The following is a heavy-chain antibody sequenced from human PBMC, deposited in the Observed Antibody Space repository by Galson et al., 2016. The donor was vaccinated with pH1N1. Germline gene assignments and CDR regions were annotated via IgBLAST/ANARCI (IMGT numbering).Heavy chain of an antibody. J-gene: IGHJ6*02. Sequence: SVKVSCKASGGSFAKYAVSWVRQAPGQGLEWMGRIIPIYGTANYAQKFKGRVTITADEYTTTVYMELNSLIYEDTAIYYCARPGRTETTKEGFAWGYGMDVWGQGTTVTVSS. V-gene: IGHV1-69*13. CDR1: GGSFAKYA. CDR3: ARPGRTETTKEGFAWGYGMDV. CDR2: IIPIYGTA. D-gene: IGHD1-1*01.